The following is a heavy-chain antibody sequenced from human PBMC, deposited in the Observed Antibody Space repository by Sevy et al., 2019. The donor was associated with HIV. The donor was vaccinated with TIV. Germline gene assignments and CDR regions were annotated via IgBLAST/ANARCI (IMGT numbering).Heavy chain of an antibody. CDR3: ARAYCSGGSCFSLAF. CDR1: GYTFSTYR. Sequence: ASVKVSCKVSGYTFSTYRITWVRQAPGQGLQWMGWISPHNGDTNYAQKLQGSVSMITDSSTTTAYMELKSLRSDDTAVYYCARAYCSGGSCFSLAFWGQGTLVTVSS. J-gene: IGHJ4*02. V-gene: IGHV1-18*01. CDR2: ISPHNGDT. D-gene: IGHD2-15*01.